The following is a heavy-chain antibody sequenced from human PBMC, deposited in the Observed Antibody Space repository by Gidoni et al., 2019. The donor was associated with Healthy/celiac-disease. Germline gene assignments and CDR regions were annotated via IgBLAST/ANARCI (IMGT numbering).Heavy chain of an antibody. Sequence: EVQLLESGGGLVQPGGSLRLSCAASGFTFSSYAMSWVRQAPGKGLDLVSVISGSGGSTYYADSVKGRFTISRDNSKNTRYLQMNSLRAEDTAVYYCAKGVGSGWYGGDYWGQVTLVTVSS. CDR2: ISGSGGST. V-gene: IGHV3-23*01. J-gene: IGHJ4*02. CDR3: AKGVGSGWYGGDY. CDR1: GFTFSSYA. D-gene: IGHD6-19*01.